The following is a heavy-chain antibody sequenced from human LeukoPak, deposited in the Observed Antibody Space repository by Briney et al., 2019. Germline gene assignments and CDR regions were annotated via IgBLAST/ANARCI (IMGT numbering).Heavy chain of an antibody. D-gene: IGHD2-15*01. V-gene: IGHV3-23*01. J-gene: IGHJ4*02. CDR3: VKDRRRDCSGGSCFRSGFDY. CDR2: ISGSGGST. CDR1: GFTFSSYA. Sequence: PGKSLRLSRAASGFTFSSYAMSWVRQAPGKGLEWVSAISGSGGSTYYADSVKGRFTISRDNSKNTLYLQMSSLRAEDTAVYYCVKDRRRDCSGGSCFRSGFDYWGQGTLVTVSS.